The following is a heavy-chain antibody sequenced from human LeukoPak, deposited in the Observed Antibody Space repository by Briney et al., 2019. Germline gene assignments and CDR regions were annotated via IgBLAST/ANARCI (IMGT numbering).Heavy chain of an antibody. Sequence: AGGSLRLSCAASGFTFSSYAMNWVRQAPGKGLEWVSAISGSGGITYYAGSVKARFTISRDNSKNTLYLQMNSLRAEDTAVYYCAKGSSYYGSGSHFDYWGQGTLVTVSS. J-gene: IGHJ4*02. V-gene: IGHV3-23*01. D-gene: IGHD3-10*01. CDR1: GFTFSSYA. CDR2: ISGSGGIT. CDR3: AKGSSYYGSGSHFDY.